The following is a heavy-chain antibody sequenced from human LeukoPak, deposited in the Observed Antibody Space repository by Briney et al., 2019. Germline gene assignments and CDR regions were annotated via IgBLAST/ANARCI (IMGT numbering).Heavy chain of an antibody. CDR2: INQDRSAE. CDR3: ARDRGPNCLDY. Sequence: GGSLRLSCAASGLNVGSSWMTWVRQTPDKGLEWVASINQDRSAEYHVDSVRGRFTISRENAKNSVYLQMNSLRAEDTAVYYCARDRGPNCLDYWGQGALVTVSS. CDR1: GLNVGSSW. D-gene: IGHD1-1*01. J-gene: IGHJ4*02. V-gene: IGHV3-7*01.